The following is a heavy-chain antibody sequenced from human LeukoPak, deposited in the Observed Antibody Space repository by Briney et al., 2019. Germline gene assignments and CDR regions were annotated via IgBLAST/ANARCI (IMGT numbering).Heavy chain of an antibody. CDR3: ARDHQGYSYGPGDY. CDR1: GFTFSSYS. CDR2: ISSSSSYI. V-gene: IGHV3-21*01. Sequence: PGGSLRLSCAASGFTFSSYSMNWVRQTPGKGLEWVSSISSSSSYIYYADSVKGRFTISRDNAKNSLYLQMNSLRAEDTAVYYCARDHQGYSYGPGDYWGQGTLVTVSS. D-gene: IGHD5-18*01. J-gene: IGHJ4*02.